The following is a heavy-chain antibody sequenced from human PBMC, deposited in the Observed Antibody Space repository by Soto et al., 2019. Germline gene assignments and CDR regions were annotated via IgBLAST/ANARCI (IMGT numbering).Heavy chain of an antibody. D-gene: IGHD3-16*02. J-gene: IGHJ6*02. V-gene: IGHV4-30-4*01. Sequence: SETLSLTCTVSGGSISSGDYYWSWIRQPPGKGLEWIGYIYYSGSTYYNPSLKSRVTISVDTSKNQFSLKLSSVTAADTAVYYCARDQGLRYYDYVWGSYRPSHYYGMDVWGQGTTVTVSS. CDR2: IYYSGST. CDR1: GGSISSGDYY. CDR3: ARDQGLRYYDYVWGSYRPSHYYGMDV.